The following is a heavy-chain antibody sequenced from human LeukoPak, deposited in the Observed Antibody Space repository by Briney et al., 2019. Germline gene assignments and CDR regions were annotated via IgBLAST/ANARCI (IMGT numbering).Heavy chain of an antibody. CDR1: GGSISNYY. Sequence: SETLSLTCTVSGGSISNYYWSWIRQPPGKGLEWIGYIYYSGSTNYNPSLQSRVTISVDTSKNQLSLKLSSGTAADTAVYYCARARRSGYDFDYWGQGTLVTVSS. J-gene: IGHJ4*02. CDR3: ARARRSGYDFDY. D-gene: IGHD5-12*01. CDR2: IYYSGST. V-gene: IGHV4-59*01.